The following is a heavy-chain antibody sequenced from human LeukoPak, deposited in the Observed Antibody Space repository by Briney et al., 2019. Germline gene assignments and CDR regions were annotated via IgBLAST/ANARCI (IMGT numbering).Heavy chain of an antibody. D-gene: IGHD6-13*01. CDR2: ISYDGSNK. CDR3: AKSIAAARLSVDY. V-gene: IGHV3-30*18. J-gene: IGHJ4*02. CDR1: GFPFSTYG. Sequence: PGGSLRLSCAASGFPFSTYGMHWVRQAPGKGLEWVAVISYDGSNKYYADSVKGRFTISRDNSKNTLYLQMNSLRAEDTAVYYCAKSIAAARLSVDYWGQGTLVTVSS.